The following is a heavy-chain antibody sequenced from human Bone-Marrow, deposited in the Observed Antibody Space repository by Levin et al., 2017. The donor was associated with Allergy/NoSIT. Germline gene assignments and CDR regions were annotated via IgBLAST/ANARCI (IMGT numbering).Heavy chain of an antibody. CDR1: GGSITPYY. CDR3: ARGTKKGSHFDS. Sequence: GSLRLSCTVSGGSITPYYWSWVRQSPEKGLEWIGYVYYVGTTFYNPSLKSRVTISVDTSNNQFSLRMTSTTVADTAVYFCARGTKKGSHFDSWGQGARVTVSS. D-gene: IGHD1-7*01. J-gene: IGHJ4*02. V-gene: IGHV4-59*01. CDR2: VYYVGTT.